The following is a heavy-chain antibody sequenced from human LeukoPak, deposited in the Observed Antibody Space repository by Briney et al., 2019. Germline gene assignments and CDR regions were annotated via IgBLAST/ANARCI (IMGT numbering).Heavy chain of an antibody. CDR1: GFNFGSYS. Sequence: HAGGSLRLSCAASGFNFGSYSMTWVRQAPGKGLEWVSVISADSATTFYADSVKGRFTISRDNAKNSLYLQMNSLRAEDTAVYYCARDGPEYRSHDLDYWGQGTLVTVSS. D-gene: IGHD1-14*01. CDR3: ARDGPEYRSHDLDY. V-gene: IGHV3-23*01. J-gene: IGHJ4*02. CDR2: ISADSATT.